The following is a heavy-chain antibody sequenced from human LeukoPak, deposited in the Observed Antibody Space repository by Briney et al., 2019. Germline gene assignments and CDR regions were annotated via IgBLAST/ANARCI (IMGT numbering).Heavy chain of an antibody. J-gene: IGHJ4*02. D-gene: IGHD5-18*01. CDR3: AKGGYSYGWGYFDY. CDR1: GFTFSSYG. V-gene: IGHV3-30*18. Sequence: GGSLRLSCAASGFTFSSYGMHWVRQAPGKGLEWVAVISYDGSNKYYADSVKGRFTISRDNSKNTLYLQMNSLRAEDTAVYYCAKGGYSYGWGYFDYWGQGTLVTVSS. CDR2: ISYDGSNK.